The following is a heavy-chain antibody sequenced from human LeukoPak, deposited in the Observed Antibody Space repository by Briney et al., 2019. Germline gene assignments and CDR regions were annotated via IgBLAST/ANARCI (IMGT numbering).Heavy chain of an antibody. CDR3: ARGRMYYYGSGTLNPFDY. CDR1: GGSFSGYY. CDR2: INHSGST. D-gene: IGHD3-10*01. Sequence: SETLSLTRAVYGGSFSGYYWSWIRQPPRKGLEWIGEINHSGSTNYNPSLKSRVTISVDTSKNQFSLKLSSVTAADTAVYYCARGRMYYYGSGTLNPFDYWGQGTLVTVSS. J-gene: IGHJ4*02. V-gene: IGHV4-34*01.